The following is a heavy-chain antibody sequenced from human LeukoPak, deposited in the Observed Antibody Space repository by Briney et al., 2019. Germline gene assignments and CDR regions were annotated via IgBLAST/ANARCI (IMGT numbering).Heavy chain of an antibody. CDR2: ISSSSSYI. CDR1: GFTFSSYS. D-gene: IGHD3-10*02. Sequence: GGSLRLSYAVSGFTFSSYSMNWVRQAPGKGLEWVSSISSSSSYIYYADSVKGRFTISRDNAKNSLYLQMNSLRAEDTAVYYCAALGITMIGGVWGKGTTVTISS. J-gene: IGHJ6*04. CDR3: AALGITMIGGV. V-gene: IGHV3-21*01.